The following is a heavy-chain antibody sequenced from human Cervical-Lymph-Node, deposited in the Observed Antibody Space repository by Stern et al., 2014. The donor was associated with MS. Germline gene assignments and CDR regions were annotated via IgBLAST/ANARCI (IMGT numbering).Heavy chain of an antibody. Sequence: QITLKESGPVLVKPTETLTLTCTASGFSLSNTRMGVSWIRQPPGKALEWLAHIFSNDEKFYTPSLKSRLTISKDTSKSQVVLTMTNMDPVDTATYYCARVIVGATSYYHYYHGMDVWGQGTAVTVSS. CDR1: GFSLSNTRMG. CDR2: IFSNDEK. V-gene: IGHV2-26*01. CDR3: ARVIVGATSYYHYYHGMDV. J-gene: IGHJ6*02. D-gene: IGHD1-26*01.